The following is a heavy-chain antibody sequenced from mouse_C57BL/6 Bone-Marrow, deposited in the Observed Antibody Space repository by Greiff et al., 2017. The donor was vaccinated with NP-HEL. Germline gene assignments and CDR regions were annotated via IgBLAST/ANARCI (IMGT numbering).Heavy chain of an antibody. V-gene: IGHV1-69*01. CDR2: IDPSDSYT. J-gene: IGHJ4*01. Sequence: QVQLQQSGAELVMPGASVKLSCKASGYTFTSYWMHWVKQRPGQGLEWIGEIDPSDSYTNYNQKFKGKSTLTVDKSSSTAYMQLSSLTSEDSAVYYCATYGNRVDYWGQGTSVTVSS. CDR1: GYTFTSYW. CDR3: ATYGNRVDY. D-gene: IGHD2-1*01.